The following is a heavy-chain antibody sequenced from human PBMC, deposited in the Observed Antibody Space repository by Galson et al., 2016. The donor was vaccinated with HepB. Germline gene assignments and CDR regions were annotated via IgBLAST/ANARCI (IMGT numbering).Heavy chain of an antibody. Sequence: SLRLSCAASGFDFNTFAMHWVRQAPGKGLEWLAVSSFDGSEDYYADSVKGRFTISRDNSKNTVSLQMRSLRVEDTGVYYCARDGLPMTTVNINWFDPWGQGTLVAVSS. CDR2: SSFDGSED. CDR1: GFDFNTFA. J-gene: IGHJ5*02. CDR3: ARDGLPMTTVNINWFDP. D-gene: IGHD4-11*01. V-gene: IGHV3-30*04.